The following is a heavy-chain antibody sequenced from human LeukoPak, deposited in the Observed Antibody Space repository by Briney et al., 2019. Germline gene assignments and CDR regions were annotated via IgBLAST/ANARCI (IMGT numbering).Heavy chain of an antibody. J-gene: IGHJ4*02. CDR3: ARAMRGYCSGGSCFRNFDY. V-gene: IGHV1-69*13. Sequence: GASVKVSCKASGGTFRTYAISWVRQAPGHGLEWMGGIIPIFATTNYAQKFQGRVTITADESTRAAYMELSSLRSEDTAVYYCARAMRGYCSGGSCFRNFDYWGQGTLVTVSS. CDR2: IIPIFATT. CDR1: GGTFRTYA. D-gene: IGHD2-15*01.